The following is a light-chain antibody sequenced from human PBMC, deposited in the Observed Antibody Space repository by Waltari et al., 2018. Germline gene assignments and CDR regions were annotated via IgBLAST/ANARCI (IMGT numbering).Light chain of an antibody. CDR1: QNINIF. CDR3: QQSYSAPRA. CDR2: AAS. Sequence: DIQVTQSPSSLSASVGDRVTITCRASQNINIFLNWYQQKAGEPPKLLVYAASSLQSGVPSRFSGGGSGTDFTLTISSLQREDFATYFCQQSYSAPRAFGQGTRVEVK. V-gene: IGKV1-39*01. J-gene: IGKJ1*01.